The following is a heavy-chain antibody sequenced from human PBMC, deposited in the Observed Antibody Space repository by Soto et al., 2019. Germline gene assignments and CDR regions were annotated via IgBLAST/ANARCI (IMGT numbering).Heavy chain of an antibody. Sequence: ASVKVSCKASGYTFTSYGIHWVRQAPGQRLEWMGWINAANGDTKYSPKFQGRVTITRDTSASTAYMELSSLRSEDTAVYYCVRTHVYANGIDWFDPWGQGTLVTVSS. CDR2: INAANGDT. CDR3: VRTHVYANGIDWFDP. D-gene: IGHD2-8*01. CDR1: GYTFTSYG. J-gene: IGHJ5*02. V-gene: IGHV1-3*01.